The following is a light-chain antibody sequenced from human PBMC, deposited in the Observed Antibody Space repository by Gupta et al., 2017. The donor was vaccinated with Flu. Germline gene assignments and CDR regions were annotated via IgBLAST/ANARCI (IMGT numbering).Light chain of an antibody. CDR3: QSYDSSLSAYV. CDR2: ANN. J-gene: IGLJ1*01. V-gene: IGLV1-40*01. Sequence: QPVLTQPPSVSGAPGQRVTIACTGGSANIGAGYDVQWYQQLPGTAPKLLIYANNDRPSGVPDRFSGSKSDISASLAITGLQSGDEADYYCQSYDSSLSAYVFGTGTKVTVL. CDR1: SANIGAGYD.